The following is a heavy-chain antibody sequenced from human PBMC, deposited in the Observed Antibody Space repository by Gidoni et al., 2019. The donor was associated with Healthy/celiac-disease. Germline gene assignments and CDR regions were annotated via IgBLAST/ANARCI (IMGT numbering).Heavy chain of an antibody. CDR2: ISSSSSYI. D-gene: IGHD2-15*01. CDR3: AREGGYCSGGSCYRSSDYYYYMDV. J-gene: IGHJ6*03. CDR1: GFTFRSYS. Sequence: EVQLVESGGGLVKPGGSLRLSCAASGFTFRSYSMNWVRQAPGKGMEWVSSISSSSSYIYYADSVKGRFTISRDNAKNSLYLQMNSLRAEDTAVYYCAREGGYCSGGSCYRSSDYYYYMDVWGKGTTVTVSS. V-gene: IGHV3-21*01.